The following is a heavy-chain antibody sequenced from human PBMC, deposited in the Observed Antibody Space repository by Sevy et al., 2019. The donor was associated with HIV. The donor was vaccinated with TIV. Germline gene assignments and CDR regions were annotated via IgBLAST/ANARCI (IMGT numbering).Heavy chain of an antibody. CDR3: TLERLSSDVAEYFQN. D-gene: IGHD1-1*01. CDR1: GFTFSRYS. J-gene: IGHJ1*01. CDR2: ISFDASNK. Sequence: GGSLRLSCAASGFTFSRYSMHWVRQARGKGLEWVATISFDASNKHYADSVKGRFTIYRDNFQNSLFLQMNSLRPEDTAVYYCTLERLSSDVAEYFQNWGQGTLVTVSS. V-gene: IGHV3-30*04.